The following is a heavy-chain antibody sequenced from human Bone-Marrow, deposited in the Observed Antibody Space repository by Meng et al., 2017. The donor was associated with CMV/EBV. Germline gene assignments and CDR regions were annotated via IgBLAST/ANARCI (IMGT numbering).Heavy chain of an antibody. V-gene: IGHV4-39*01. Sequence: SETLSLTCTVSGGSISSSSYYWGWIRQPPGKGLEWIGSIYYSGSTYYNPSLKSRVTISVDTSKNQFSLKLSSVTAADTAVYYCARHHTGYSSSWYHPGHLYYWGQGTLVTVSS. D-gene: IGHD6-13*01. CDR3: ARHHTGYSSSWYHPGHLYY. CDR1: GGSISSSSYY. J-gene: IGHJ4*02. CDR2: IYYSGST.